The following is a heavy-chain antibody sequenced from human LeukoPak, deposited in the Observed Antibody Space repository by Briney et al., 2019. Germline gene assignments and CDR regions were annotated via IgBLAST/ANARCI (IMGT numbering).Heavy chain of an antibody. CDR2: LYYSGST. CDR3: ARQGGSYRRGAFDI. V-gene: IGHV4-59*08. D-gene: IGHD1-26*01. CDR1: GVSITSDY. J-gene: IGHJ3*02. Sequence: SETLSLTCTVSGVSITSDYWSWIRQPPGKGLEWIGYLYYSGSTNYNPSLRSRVTISVDTSKNQFSLKLSSVTAADTAVYYCARQGGSYRRGAFDIWGQGTMVTVSS.